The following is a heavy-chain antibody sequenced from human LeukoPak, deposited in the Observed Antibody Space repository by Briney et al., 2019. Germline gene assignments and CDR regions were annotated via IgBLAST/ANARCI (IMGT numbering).Heavy chain of an antibody. CDR3: ARDYYGSGSYYRN. Sequence: PGGSLRLSCAASGFTFSSYWMSWVRQPPGKGLEWIGEIYHSGSTNYNPSLKSRVTISVDKSKNQFSLKLSSVTAADAAVYYCARDYYGSGSYYRNWGQGTLVTVSS. J-gene: IGHJ4*02. CDR2: IYHSGST. D-gene: IGHD3-10*01. V-gene: IGHV4-4*02. CDR1: GFTFSSYW.